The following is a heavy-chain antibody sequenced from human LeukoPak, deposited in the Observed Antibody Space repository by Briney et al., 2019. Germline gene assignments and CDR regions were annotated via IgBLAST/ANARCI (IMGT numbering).Heavy chain of an antibody. CDR2: VIPFLGTA. J-gene: IGHJ5*02. D-gene: IGHD2-8*01. V-gene: IGHV1-69*04. CDR1: GGTFNSYD. Sequence: ASVKVSCKTSGGTFNSYDISWVRQAPGQGLEWMGRVIPFLGTANYAQKFQGRVTMTTDTSTSTAYMELRSLRSDDTAVYYCARVPDIVLMVYATNWFDPWGQGTLVTVSS. CDR3: ARVPDIVLMVYATNWFDP.